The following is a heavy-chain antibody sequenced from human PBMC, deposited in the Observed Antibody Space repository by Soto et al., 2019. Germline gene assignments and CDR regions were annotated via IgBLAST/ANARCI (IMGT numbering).Heavy chain of an antibody. CDR3: ARGSRVKIPAASGRDYYSHGRDV. CDR2: INHRGST. V-gene: IGHV4-34*01. Sequence: QVQLQQWGAGLLKPSETLSLTCAVYGGYFSGYYWSWIRQPPGKGLEWIGEINHRGSTNYNPSLKRRVTISVDTSKNQFSLKLNSVTAADTAVYYCARGSRVKIPAASGRDYYSHGRDVWGQGTAVTVSS. CDR1: GGYFSGYY. D-gene: IGHD6-25*01. J-gene: IGHJ6*02.